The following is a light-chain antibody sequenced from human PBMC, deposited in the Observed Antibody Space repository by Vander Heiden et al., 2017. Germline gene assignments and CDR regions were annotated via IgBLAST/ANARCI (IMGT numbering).Light chain of an antibody. CDR1: SRHDNSA. CDR2: VNSDGSH. Sequence: QLVATQSPSASASLRASVKLTCTLSSRHDNSAIAWHKQQPEKGPRYLMKVNSDGSHSKGDGIPDRFSGSSSGAERYLIISSLQSEDEADYYCQTWGSGIVVFGGGTKLTVL. CDR3: QTWGSGIVV. J-gene: IGLJ2*01. V-gene: IGLV4-69*01.